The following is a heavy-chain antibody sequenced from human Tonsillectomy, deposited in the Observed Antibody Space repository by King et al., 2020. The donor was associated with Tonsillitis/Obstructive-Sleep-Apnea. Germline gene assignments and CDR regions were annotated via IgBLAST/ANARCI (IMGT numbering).Heavy chain of an antibody. J-gene: IGHJ5*02. V-gene: IGHV4-59*01. D-gene: IGHD3-3*01. Sequence: VQLQESGPGLVKPSETLSLTCTVSGGSISSYYWRWIRQPPGKALECIGDIYYSGSTNYKPSLKSRVAISVDTSKSQFSLKLGAVTAADTAVYYCAREARYDFWSGYYGWFDPWGQGTLVTVSS. CDR3: AREARYDFWSGYYGWFDP. CDR1: GGSISSYY. CDR2: IYYSGST.